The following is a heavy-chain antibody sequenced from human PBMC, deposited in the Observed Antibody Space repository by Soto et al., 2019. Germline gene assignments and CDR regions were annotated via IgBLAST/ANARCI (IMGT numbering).Heavy chain of an antibody. Sequence: ASVKVSCKASGYTFNNYYMHWVRQAPGQGLVWMGMISASGGSRYYAQKFQDRVTMTRDTSTSTVYMELSSLRSEDTAMYYCARGPKSGNYHLSLLAYWGQGTLVTVSS. J-gene: IGHJ4*02. CDR3: ARGPKSGNYHLSLLAY. CDR2: ISASGGSR. V-gene: IGHV1-46*02. CDR1: GYTFNNYY. D-gene: IGHD1-26*01.